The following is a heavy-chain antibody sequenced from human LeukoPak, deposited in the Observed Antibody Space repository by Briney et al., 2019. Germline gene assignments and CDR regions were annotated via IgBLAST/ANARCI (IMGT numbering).Heavy chain of an antibody. Sequence: GGSLRLSCAASGFTFSSYSMNWVRQAPGKGLEWVSSINRDSNYIYYADSVKGRFTISRDNAKNSLYLQMNSLRAEDTAVYYCARGRIAARPEGYWGQGTLVTVSS. CDR1: GFTFSSYS. V-gene: IGHV3-21*04. J-gene: IGHJ4*02. CDR2: INRDSNYI. D-gene: IGHD6-6*01. CDR3: ARGRIAARPEGY.